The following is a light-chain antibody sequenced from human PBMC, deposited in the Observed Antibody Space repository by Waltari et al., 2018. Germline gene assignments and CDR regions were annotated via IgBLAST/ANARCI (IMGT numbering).Light chain of an antibody. Sequence: EIVMTQSPESLAVSLGERATINCKSSQSVLKSSTNKNYLAWYQHRPGQRPKLLFYCSSTRDSGVPDRFSTSGSGTDFTLTISSLQAEDVAVYYCQQYYNAPVTFGGGTKMEIK. CDR1: QSVLKSSTNKNY. CDR3: QQYYNAPVT. V-gene: IGKV4-1*01. CDR2: CSS. J-gene: IGKJ4*01.